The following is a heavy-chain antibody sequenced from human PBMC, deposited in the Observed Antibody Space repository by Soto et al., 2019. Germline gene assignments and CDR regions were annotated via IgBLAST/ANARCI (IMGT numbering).Heavy chain of an antibody. CDR3: ARCSPLTMVRGGGPSYYYYYYMDV. Sequence: LSLTCTVSGGSISSYYWSWIRQPPGKGLEWIGYIYHSGSTNYNPSLKSRVTISVDTSKNQFSLKLISVTAADTAVYYCARCSPLTMVRGGGPSYYYYYYMDVWGKGTTVTVSS. CDR1: GGSISSYY. CDR2: IYHSGST. D-gene: IGHD3-10*01. V-gene: IGHV4-59*08. J-gene: IGHJ6*03.